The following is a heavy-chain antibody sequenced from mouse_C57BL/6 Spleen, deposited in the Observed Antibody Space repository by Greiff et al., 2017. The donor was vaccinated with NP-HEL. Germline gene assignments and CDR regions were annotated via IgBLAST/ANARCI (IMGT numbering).Heavy chain of an antibody. Sequence: EVQLQQSGPELVKPGASVKISCKASGYTFTDYYMNWVKQSHGKSLEWIGDINPNNGGTSYNQKFKGKATLTVDKSSSTAYMELRSLTSEDSAVYYCAGRSPFDYWGQGTTLTVSS. D-gene: IGHD3-1*01. CDR1: GYTFTDYY. J-gene: IGHJ2*01. CDR2: INPNNGGT. V-gene: IGHV1-26*01. CDR3: AGRSPFDY.